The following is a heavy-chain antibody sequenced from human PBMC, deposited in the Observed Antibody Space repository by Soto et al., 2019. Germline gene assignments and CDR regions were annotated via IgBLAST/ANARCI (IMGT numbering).Heavy chain of an antibody. J-gene: IGHJ4*02. Sequence: QVQLQQWGAGLLKPSETLSLTCDVSGGSFTNFFWSWVRQAPGKGLEWIGQISHRGGGNYNPSLASRVTMSLDTSKNQFSLRLNSVTAADTGFYYCARYWWGFHFLDYWGQGILVSVSP. V-gene: IGHV4-34*01. D-gene: IGHD2-21*01. CDR3: ARYWWGFHFLDY. CDR2: ISHRGGG. CDR1: GGSFTNFF.